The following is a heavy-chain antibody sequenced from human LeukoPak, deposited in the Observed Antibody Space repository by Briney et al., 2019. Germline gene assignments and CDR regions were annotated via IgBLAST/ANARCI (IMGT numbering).Heavy chain of an antibody. J-gene: IGHJ4*02. V-gene: IGHV3-11*05. CDR2: ISGISSYT. CDR1: RLMLRHYY. Sequence: GWSVSLSCAACRLMLRHYYMNWIRQAPRRGGEGVSYISGISSYTNYADSVKGRFTISRDNAKKSLYLQMNSLRAEDTAVYYCARGARYSGSYYDYWGQGTLVTVSS. CDR3: ARGARYSGSYYDY. D-gene: IGHD1-26*01.